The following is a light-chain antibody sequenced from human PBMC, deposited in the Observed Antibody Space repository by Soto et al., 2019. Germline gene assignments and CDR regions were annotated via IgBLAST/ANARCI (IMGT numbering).Light chain of an antibody. Sequence: DIWVTLSPASLAVSLGERATINCRASATLLYSSNNKNYLAWYQQQPGQPPKLLIYWAATRESGVPDRFSGSGSGTDFTLTISSLQAEDVAIYYCQQYYNIPAWTFGQGTKVDI. CDR1: ATLLYSSNNKNY. CDR2: WAA. CDR3: QQYYNIPAWT. V-gene: IGKV4-1*01. J-gene: IGKJ1*01.